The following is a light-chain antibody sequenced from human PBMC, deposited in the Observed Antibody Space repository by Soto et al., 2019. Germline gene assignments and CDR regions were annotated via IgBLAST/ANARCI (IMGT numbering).Light chain of an antibody. CDR2: RVS. J-gene: IGKJ4*01. CDR3: QQYGTLPLT. CDR1: QTIST. Sequence: EIVLTQSPGTLSLSPGARATLSCRASQTISTLAWYQRKPGQPPRVLIYRVSSRATGVPDRFSGSGSGTDYTITISRLEPDDYAVYYCQQYGTLPLTFGGGTKVEIK. V-gene: IGKV3-20*01.